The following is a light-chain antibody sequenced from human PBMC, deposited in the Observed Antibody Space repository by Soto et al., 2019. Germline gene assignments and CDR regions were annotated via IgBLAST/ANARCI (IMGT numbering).Light chain of an antibody. J-gene: IGKJ1*01. V-gene: IGKV3-15*01. CDR1: QSVSSN. CDR3: QQYNNWPRT. Sequence: EIVMTQSPATLSVSPGERVTLSCRASQSVSSNLAWYQQKPGQTPRLLLYDASTGATGIPARFSGSGSGTEFTLTISSLQSEDFAVYYCQQYNNWPRTFGQGTKVEIK. CDR2: DAS.